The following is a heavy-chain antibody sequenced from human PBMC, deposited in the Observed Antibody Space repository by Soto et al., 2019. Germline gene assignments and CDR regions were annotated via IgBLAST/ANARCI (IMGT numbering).Heavy chain of an antibody. D-gene: IGHD1-1*01. J-gene: IGHJ5*02. V-gene: IGHV3-15*07. CDR3: TTDSEQLERRSLGDNWFDP. CDR1: GFTFSNAW. Sequence: GGSLRLSCAASGFTFSNAWMNWVRQAPGKGLEWVGRIKSKTDGGTTDYAAPVKGRFTISRDDSKNTLYLQMNSLKTEDTAVYYCTTDSEQLERRSLGDNWFDPWGQGTLVTVSS. CDR2: IKSKTDGGTT.